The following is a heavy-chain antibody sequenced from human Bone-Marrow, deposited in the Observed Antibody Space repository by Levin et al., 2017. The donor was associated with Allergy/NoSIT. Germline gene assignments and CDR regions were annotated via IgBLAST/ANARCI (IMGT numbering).Heavy chain of an antibody. CDR1: GGSFSGYY. V-gene: IGHV4-34*01. CDR2: INHSGST. Sequence: SETLSLTCAVYGGSFSGYYWSWIRQPPGKGLEWIGEINHSGSTNYNPSLKSRVTISVDTSKNQFSLKLSSVTAADTAVYYCARLLGATWEYTFDYWGQGTLVTVSS. J-gene: IGHJ4*02. D-gene: IGHD1-26*01. CDR3: ARLLGATWEYTFDY.